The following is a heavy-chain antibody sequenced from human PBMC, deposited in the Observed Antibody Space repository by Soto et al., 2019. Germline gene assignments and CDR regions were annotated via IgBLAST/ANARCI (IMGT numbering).Heavy chain of an antibody. Sequence: QVRLQESGPGLVKPSGTLSLTCAVSGGSISTNNWWSWVRQPPGKGLEWIGEIYHSGRTNYNPSLKRRVTISVDNSKNEFSLNLNSLTAADTAVYYCAKYVSTSGHFDYWGPGTLVTVSS. CDR3: AKYVSTSGHFDY. J-gene: IGHJ4*02. D-gene: IGHD2-2*01. CDR2: IYHSGRT. V-gene: IGHV4-4*02. CDR1: GGSISTNNW.